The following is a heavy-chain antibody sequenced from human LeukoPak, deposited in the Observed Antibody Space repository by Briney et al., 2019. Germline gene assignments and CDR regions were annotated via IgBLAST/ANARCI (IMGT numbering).Heavy chain of an antibody. J-gene: IGHJ3*01. V-gene: IGHV3-21*01. CDR3: ARGLTIFGVDDAFDF. CDR2: ISSSSSYI. CDR1: GFTFSSYS. D-gene: IGHD3-3*01. Sequence: PGGSLRLSCAASGFTFSSYSMNWVRQAPGKGLEWVSSISSSSSYIYYADSVKGRFTISRDNAKNSLYLQMNSLRAEDTAVYYCARGLTIFGVDDAFDFWGQGTMVTVSS.